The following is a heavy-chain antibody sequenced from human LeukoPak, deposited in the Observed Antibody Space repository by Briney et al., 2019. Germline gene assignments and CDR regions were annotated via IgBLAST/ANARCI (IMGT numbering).Heavy chain of an antibody. CDR3: AKDLYASLN. CDR2: TTGSGGST. J-gene: IGHJ4*02. CDR1: GFTFSNYA. V-gene: IGHV3-23*01. Sequence: LPGVSLRLSCAASGFTFSNYAMSWVRQAPGKGLEWVSGTTGSGGSTYYADSVKGRFTISRDNSKNTLYLQMNSLRPEDTALYYCAKDLYASLNWGQGTLVTVSS. D-gene: IGHD2/OR15-2a*01.